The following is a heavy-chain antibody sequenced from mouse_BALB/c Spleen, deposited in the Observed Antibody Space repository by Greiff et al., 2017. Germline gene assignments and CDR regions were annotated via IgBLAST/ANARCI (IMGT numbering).Heavy chain of an antibody. D-gene: IGHD1-1*01. CDR3: ASRSSYFDY. CDR1: GYTFTSYW. CDR2: INPSTGYT. V-gene: IGHV1-7*01. J-gene: IGHJ2*01. Sequence: VKLQESGAELAKPGASVKMSCKASGYTFTSYWMHWVKQRPGQGLEWIGYINPSTGYTEYNQKFKDKATLTADKSSSTAYMQLSSLTSEDSAVYYCASRSSYFDYWGQGTTLTVSS.